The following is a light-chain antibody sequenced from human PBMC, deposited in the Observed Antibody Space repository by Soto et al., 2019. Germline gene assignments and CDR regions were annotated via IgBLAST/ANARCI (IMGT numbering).Light chain of an antibody. CDR2: GAS. Sequence: EIVLTQSPGTLSLSPGEIATLSCRASQSVSSSYLAWYQQKPGQAPRLLIYGASSRATGVPARFSGSGSGTDFTLTISRLEPEDFAAYYCQQYGGSPPYTFGQGTKLEIK. J-gene: IGKJ2*01. CDR1: QSVSSSY. V-gene: IGKV3-20*01. CDR3: QQYGGSPPYT.